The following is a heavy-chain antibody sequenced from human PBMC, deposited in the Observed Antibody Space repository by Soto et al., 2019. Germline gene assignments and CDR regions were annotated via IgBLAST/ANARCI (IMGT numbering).Heavy chain of an antibody. CDR1: GYTFTSYG. D-gene: IGHD3-16*01. J-gene: IGHJ4*02. CDR2: ISAYNGNT. Sequence: QVQLVQSGAEVKKPGASVKVSCKASGYTFTSYGISWVRQAPGQRLEWMGWISAYNGNTNYAQKLQGRVTMTTDTATSKAYMELRGLRSDTTAVYDGARGGQRTLFDYWGQGTLVTVSS. CDR3: ARGGQRTLFDY. V-gene: IGHV1-18*04.